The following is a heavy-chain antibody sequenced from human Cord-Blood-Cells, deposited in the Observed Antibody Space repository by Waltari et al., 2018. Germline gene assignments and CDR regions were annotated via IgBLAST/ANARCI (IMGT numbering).Heavy chain of an antibody. D-gene: IGHD6-19*01. CDR3: ARARSIAVAGTGWFDP. CDR2: INPNSGGT. J-gene: IGHJ5*02. V-gene: IGHV1-2*02. Sequence: QVQLVQSGAEVKKPGASVKVSCKASGYTFTGYYMHWLRQAPGQGLEWMGWINPNSGGTNYAQKFQGRVTMTRDTSISTAYMELSRLRSDDTAVYYCARARSIAVAGTGWFDPWGQGTLVTVSS. CDR1: GYTFTGYY.